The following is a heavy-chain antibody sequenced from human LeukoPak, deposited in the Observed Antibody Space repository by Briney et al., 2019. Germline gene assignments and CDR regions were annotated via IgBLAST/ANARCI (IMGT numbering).Heavy chain of an antibody. D-gene: IGHD6-19*01. CDR3: ALLAVASDFDY. V-gene: IGHV3-48*03. Sequence: PGGSLRLSCAVSEFPFSFYEMNWVRQAPGKGLEWVSNIGSSGTNRYYADSVKGRFSISRDNAKSSLYLQMNSLRVEDTAVYYCALLAVASDFDYWGHGALVTVSS. J-gene: IGHJ4*01. CDR1: EFPFSFYE. CDR2: IGSSGTNR.